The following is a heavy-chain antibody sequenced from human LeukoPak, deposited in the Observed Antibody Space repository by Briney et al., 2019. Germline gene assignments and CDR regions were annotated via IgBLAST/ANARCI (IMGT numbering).Heavy chain of an antibody. CDR3: AREGVEQQLVPNWFDP. CDR1: GGSISSYY. Sequence: SETLSLTCTVSGGSISSYYWSWIRQPPGKGLEWIGYIYYSGSTNYNPSLKSRVTISVDTSKNQFSLRLSSVTAADTAVYYCAREGVEQQLVPNWFDPWGQGTLVTVSS. V-gene: IGHV4-59*01. J-gene: IGHJ5*02. D-gene: IGHD6-13*01. CDR2: IYYSGST.